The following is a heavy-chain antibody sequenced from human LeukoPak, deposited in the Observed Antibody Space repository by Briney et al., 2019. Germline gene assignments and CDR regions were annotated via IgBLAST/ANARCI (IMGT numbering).Heavy chain of an antibody. Sequence: SETLSLTCTVSGASVNSGNYYWTWTRQPAGKRLEWIGRIYTSGSTNYNPSLKSRVTISIDASKNQFSLRLSSVTAADTAVYYCTRGGGLMNFWGQGTLVTVSS. V-gene: IGHV4-61*02. J-gene: IGHJ4*02. CDR2: IYTSGST. D-gene: IGHD2-8*01. CDR1: GASVNSGNYY. CDR3: TRGGGLMNF.